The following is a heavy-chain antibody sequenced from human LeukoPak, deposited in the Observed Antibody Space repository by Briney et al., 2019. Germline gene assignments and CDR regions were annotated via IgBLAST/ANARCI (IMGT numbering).Heavy chain of an antibody. V-gene: IGHV3-11*01. CDR2: ISRGGNSI. D-gene: IGHD3-10*01. Sequence: PGGSLRHSCAASGFTFSDYYMSWIRQAPGKGLEWVSYISRGGNSIYYADSVKGRFTISRDNAKNSLYLQMNSLRAEDTAVYYCARAGSGTYLSIHWGQGTLVTVSS. CDR3: ARAGSGTYLSIH. J-gene: IGHJ4*02. CDR1: GFTFSDYY.